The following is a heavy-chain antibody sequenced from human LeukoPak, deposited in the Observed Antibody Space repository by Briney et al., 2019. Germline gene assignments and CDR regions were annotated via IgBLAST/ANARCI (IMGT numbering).Heavy chain of an antibody. V-gene: IGHV3-64*02. CDR1: GFTFSSYA. CDR3: ARAGIRGAISDY. CDR2: ISSSGGNT. Sequence: GGSLRLSCAASGFTFSSYAMSWVRQAPGKGLEYVSAISSSGGNTYYADSVKGRFIISRDNSKNTLYLQMGSLRPEDMAVYYCARAGIRGAISDYWGQGTLVTVSS. D-gene: IGHD3-10*01. J-gene: IGHJ4*02.